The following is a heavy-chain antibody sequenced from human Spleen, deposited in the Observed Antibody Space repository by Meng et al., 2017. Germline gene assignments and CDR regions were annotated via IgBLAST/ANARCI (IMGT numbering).Heavy chain of an antibody. J-gene: IGHJ4*02. CDR3: ARGPTTMAHDFDY. Sequence: QGRLQQWGAGLLKPSETLSLTCVVSGGSFSDYYWSWIRQPPGKGLEWIGEINHSGGTNYNPSLESRATISVDTSQNNLSLKLSSVTAADSAVYYCARGPTTMAHDFDYWGQGTLVTVSS. CDR1: GGSFSDYY. D-gene: IGHD4-11*01. CDR2: INHSGGT. V-gene: IGHV4-34*01.